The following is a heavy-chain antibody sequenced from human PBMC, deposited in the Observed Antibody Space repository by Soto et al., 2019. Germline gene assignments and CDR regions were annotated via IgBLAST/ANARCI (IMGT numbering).Heavy chain of an antibody. CDR1: GFTFSSYW. CDR2: INGDGSTT. Sequence: GGSLRLSCAASGFTFSSYWMHWVRQAPGEGLVWVSRINGDGSTTSYADSVKGRFTISRDNAKNTLYLQMNSLRAEDTAVYYCARPSITVAGPWFDPWGQGTLVTVSS. D-gene: IGHD6-19*01. V-gene: IGHV3-74*01. J-gene: IGHJ5*02. CDR3: ARPSITVAGPWFDP.